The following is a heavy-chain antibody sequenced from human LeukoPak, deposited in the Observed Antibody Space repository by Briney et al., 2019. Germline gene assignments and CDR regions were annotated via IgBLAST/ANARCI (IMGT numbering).Heavy chain of an antibody. CDR1: GFTFSSYW. CDR2: IKQDGSEK. CDR3: AREVQVYCSSTSCYNLDY. V-gene: IGHV3-7*01. D-gene: IGHD2-2*02. Sequence: GGSLRLSCAASGFTFSSYWMSWVRQAPGKGLEWVANIKQDGSEKYYVDSVKGRFTISRDNAKNSLYLQMNSLRAEDTAVYYCAREVQVYCSSTSCYNLDYWGQGTLVTVSS. J-gene: IGHJ4*02.